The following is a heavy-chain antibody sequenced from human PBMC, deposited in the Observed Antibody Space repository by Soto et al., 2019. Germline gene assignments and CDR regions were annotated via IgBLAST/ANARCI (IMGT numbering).Heavy chain of an antibody. Sequence: QVQLVESGGGVVQPGRSLRLSCAASGLTFSSYGMHWVRQAPGKGLEWVAVIGYDGSNKYYADSVKGRFTISRDNSKNTLYLQMNSLGAEDTAVYSCVRDIESCFDIWGQGTMVTVSS. CDR3: VRDIESCFDI. CDR2: IGYDGSNK. V-gene: IGHV3-33*01. D-gene: IGHD3-16*02. J-gene: IGHJ3*02. CDR1: GLTFSSYG.